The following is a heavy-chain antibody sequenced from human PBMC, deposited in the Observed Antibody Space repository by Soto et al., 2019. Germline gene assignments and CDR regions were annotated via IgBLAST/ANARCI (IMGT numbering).Heavy chain of an antibody. V-gene: IGHV3-23*01. Sequence: TGGSLRLFCAASGFTFSSYAMSWVRQAPGKGLEWVSAINGSSDITYYADSVKGRFTISRDNSNNTLYLQMNSLRAEDTAVYYCAKDIYVGQWLVVRHYDAFDIWGRGTVVTVSS. CDR1: GFTFSSYA. D-gene: IGHD6-19*01. CDR3: AKDIYVGQWLVVRHYDAFDI. CDR2: INGSSDIT. J-gene: IGHJ3*02.